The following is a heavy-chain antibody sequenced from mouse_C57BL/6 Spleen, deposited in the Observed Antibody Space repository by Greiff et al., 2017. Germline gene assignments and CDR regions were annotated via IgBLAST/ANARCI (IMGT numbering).Heavy chain of an antibody. CDR2: IRNKANGYTT. V-gene: IGHV7-3*01. Sequence: EVKLVESGGGLVQPGGSLSLSCAASGFTFTDYYMSWVRQPPGKALEWLGFIRNKANGYTTEYSASVKGRFTISRDNSQRILYLQRHTLRAADSATYYCARNYYGTLYWYFDVGGTGTTVTVAS. J-gene: IGHJ1*03. CDR3: ARNYYGTLYWYFDV. CDR1: GFTFTDYY. D-gene: IGHD1-1*01.